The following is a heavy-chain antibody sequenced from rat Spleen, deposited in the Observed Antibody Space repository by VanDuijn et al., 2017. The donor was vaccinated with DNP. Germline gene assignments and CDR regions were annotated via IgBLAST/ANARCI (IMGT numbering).Heavy chain of an antibody. Sequence: VQLVESGGGLVQPGKSLKLSCAASGFTFSHYYMAWVRQAPTKGLEWVASISTGGGDTYYRDSVKGRFTISRDNAKSTLYLQMDSLRSEETATYYCARHGEVPTRYAMDAWGQGTSVTVSS. J-gene: IGHJ4*01. CDR1: GFTFSHYY. CDR3: ARHGEVPTRYAMDA. V-gene: IGHV5S11*01. D-gene: IGHD2-1*01. CDR2: ISTGGGDT.